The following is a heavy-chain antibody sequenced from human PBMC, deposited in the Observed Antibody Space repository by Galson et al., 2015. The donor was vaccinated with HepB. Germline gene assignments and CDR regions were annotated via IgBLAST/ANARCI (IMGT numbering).Heavy chain of an antibody. J-gene: IGHJ4*02. CDR3: ANSGNYYLGY. CDR1: GFTFSTYN. D-gene: IGHD1-26*01. CDR2: ISSGSSSI. Sequence: SLRLSCAASGFTFSTYNMNWVRQAPGKGLEWISYISSGSSSIYYADSVRGRFTISRDNAKNSLYLQMNSLRVEDTAVYYCANSGNYYLGYWGQGTLVTVSS. V-gene: IGHV3-48*01.